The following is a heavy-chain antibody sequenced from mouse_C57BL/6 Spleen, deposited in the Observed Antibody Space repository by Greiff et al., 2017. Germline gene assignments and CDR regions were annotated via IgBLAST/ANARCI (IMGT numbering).Heavy chain of an antibody. J-gene: IGHJ2*01. D-gene: IGHD3-1*01. CDR2: IYPGDGDT. CDR1: GYAFSSYW. CDR3: ARSGPWGNYCDY. Sequence: VQLQQSGAELVKPGASVKISCKASGYAFSSYWMNWVKQRPGKGLEWIGQIYPGDGDTNYNGKFKGKATLTADKSSSTAYMQLSSLTSEYSAVYFCARSGPWGNYCDYWGQGTTLTVSS. V-gene: IGHV1-80*01.